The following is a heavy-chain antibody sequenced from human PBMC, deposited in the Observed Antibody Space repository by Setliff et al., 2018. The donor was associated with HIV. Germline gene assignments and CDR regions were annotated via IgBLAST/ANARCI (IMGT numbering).Heavy chain of an antibody. V-gene: IGHV2-5*08. CDR3: AHISRVAYVNIKYYFDY. CDR2: IYWDDDK. J-gene: IGHJ4*02. CDR1: GFSLTASGMR. Sequence: SGPTLVNPTQTLTLTCTFSGFSLTASGMRVSWIRQPPGKAPEWLALIYWDDDKRYSPSLKSRLTITKDTSKNQVVLTMTNMDPVDTATYYCAHISRVAYVNIKYYFDYWGQGTLVTVSS. D-gene: IGHD2-2*01.